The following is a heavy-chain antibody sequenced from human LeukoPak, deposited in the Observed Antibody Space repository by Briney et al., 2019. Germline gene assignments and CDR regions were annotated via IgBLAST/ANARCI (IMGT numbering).Heavy chain of an antibody. V-gene: IGHV1-2*02. Sequence: ASVKVSCKASGYTFTGYYMHWVRQAPGQGLEWMGWINPNSGGTNYAQKFQGRVTMTRDTSISTAYMELSRLRSDDTAVYYCARVGDGYNSGYFDYWGQGNLVTVSS. J-gene: IGHJ4*02. CDR3: ARVGDGYNSGYFDY. CDR2: INPNSGGT. CDR1: GYTFTGYY. D-gene: IGHD5-24*01.